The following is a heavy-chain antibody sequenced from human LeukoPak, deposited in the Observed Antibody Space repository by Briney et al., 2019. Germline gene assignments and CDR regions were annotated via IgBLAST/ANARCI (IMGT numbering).Heavy chain of an antibody. V-gene: IGHV3-66*02. CDR2: IYSGGST. J-gene: IGHJ3*02. Sequence: GGSLRLSSAASGFTVSSNYMSWVRQAPGKGLEWVSVIYSGGSTYYADSVKGRFTISRDNSKNTLYLQMNSLRAEDTAVYYSATHTVTTDYAFDIWGQGTMVTVSS. CDR3: ATHTVTTDYAFDI. D-gene: IGHD4-11*01. CDR1: GFTVSSNY.